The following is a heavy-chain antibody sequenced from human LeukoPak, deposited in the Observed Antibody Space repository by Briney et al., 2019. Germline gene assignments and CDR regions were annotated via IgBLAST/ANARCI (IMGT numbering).Heavy chain of an antibody. CDR1: GYTFTSHD. CDR2: MNPKSGST. V-gene: IGHV1-8*03. J-gene: IGHJ2*01. CDR3: ARGRQMSINWYFDL. D-gene: IGHD3-10*01. Sequence: ASVKVSCKTSGYTFTSHDIFWVRQAAGQGLEWMGWMNPKSGSTAYAQKVQGRVTFTRNTSITTAYLDLTNLRYEDTAMYYCARGRQMSINWYFDLWGRGTQVTVAS.